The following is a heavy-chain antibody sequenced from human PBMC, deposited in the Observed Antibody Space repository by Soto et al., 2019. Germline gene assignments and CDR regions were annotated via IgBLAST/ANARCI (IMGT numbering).Heavy chain of an antibody. V-gene: IGHV3-23*01. CDR1: GFTFSNYA. D-gene: IGHD6-19*01. J-gene: IGHJ3*01. CDR3: VREGSGWNSRGSFDF. CDR2: ISGSGGSA. Sequence: GGSLRLSCAASGFTFSNYAMNWVRQAPGKGLECVSVISGSGGSAYYADSVQGRFTISRDNSKNTLYMQMNSLGDEDTAIYYCVREGSGWNSRGSFDFWGRGTMVTVSS.